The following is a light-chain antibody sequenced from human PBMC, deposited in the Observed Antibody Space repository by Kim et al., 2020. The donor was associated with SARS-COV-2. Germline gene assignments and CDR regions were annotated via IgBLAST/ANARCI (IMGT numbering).Light chain of an antibody. CDR2: EGT. Sequence: NFMLTQPHSVSESPGKTVTISCTRSSGNIASNYVQWYQQRPGSAPTTVMSEGTQRPSGVPERFSGSIDRSSNSASLTISGLKTEDEGDYYCQSFDSTTLVFGGGTQLTVL. J-gene: IGLJ3*02. V-gene: IGLV6-57*04. CDR1: SGNIASNY. CDR3: QSFDSTTLV.